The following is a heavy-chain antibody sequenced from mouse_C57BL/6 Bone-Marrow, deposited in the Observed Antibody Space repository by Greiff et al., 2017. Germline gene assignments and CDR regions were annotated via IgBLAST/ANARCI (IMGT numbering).Heavy chain of an antibody. J-gene: IGHJ4*01. CDR1: GYTFTDYY. V-gene: IGHV1-77*01. CDR2: IGPGSGST. D-gene: IGHD2-10*01. CDR3: EEPYHPYPRDN. Sequence: VQLQQSGAELVKPGASVKISCKASGYTFTDYYINWVKQRPGQGLEWIGKIGPGSGSTYYNEKFKGKATLTADKSSSTAYMQLSSLTSEDSAVFFGEEPYHPYPRDNGVQEPQSPSPQ.